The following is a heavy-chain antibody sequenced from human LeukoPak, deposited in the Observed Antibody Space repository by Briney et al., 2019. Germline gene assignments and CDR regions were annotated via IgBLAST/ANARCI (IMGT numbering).Heavy chain of an antibody. J-gene: IGHJ4*02. CDR2: IQEDGGEK. CDR3: ATGSGFIADCGGDCYYPLGYFDY. Sequence: GGSLRLSCAASGFTFSRYWMSWARQAPGKGLEWVANIQEDGGEKYVDSVKGRFVISRDNAKNSVYLQMNSLRVEDTAVYFCATGSGFIADCGGDCYYPLGYFDYWGQGSLVTVSS. V-gene: IGHV3-7*01. D-gene: IGHD2-21*02. CDR1: GFTFSRYW.